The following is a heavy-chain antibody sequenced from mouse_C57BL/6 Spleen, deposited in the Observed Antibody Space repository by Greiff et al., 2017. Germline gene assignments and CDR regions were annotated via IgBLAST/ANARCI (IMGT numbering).Heavy chain of an antibody. J-gene: IGHJ3*01. V-gene: IGHV5-9*01. CDR3: ARPDSNFSWFAY. D-gene: IGHD2-5*01. CDR1: GFTFSSYT. Sequence: EVKVEESGGGLVKPGGSLKLSCAASGFTFSSYTMSWVRQTPGKRLEWVATISGGGGNTYYPDSVKGRFTISRDNAKNTLYLQMSSLRSEDTALYYCARPDSNFSWFAYWGQGTLVTVSA. CDR2: ISGGGGNT.